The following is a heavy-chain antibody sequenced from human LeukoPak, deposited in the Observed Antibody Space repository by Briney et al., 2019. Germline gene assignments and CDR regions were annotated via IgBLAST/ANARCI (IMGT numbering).Heavy chain of an antibody. CDR3: ARERTYYYDSNPDYFDY. V-gene: IGHV3-20*04. CDR1: GFTFDDYG. Sequence: GGSLRPSCAASGFTFDDYGMSWVRQAPGKGLEWVSGINWNGGSTGYADSVKGRFTISRDNAKNSLYLQMNSLRAGDTALYYCARERTYYYDSNPDYFDYWGQGTLVTVSS. CDR2: INWNGGST. J-gene: IGHJ4*02. D-gene: IGHD3-22*01.